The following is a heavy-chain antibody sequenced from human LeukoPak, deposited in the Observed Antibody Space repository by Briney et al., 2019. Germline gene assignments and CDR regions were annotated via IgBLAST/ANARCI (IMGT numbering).Heavy chain of an antibody. V-gene: IGHV3-74*01. J-gene: IGHJ4*02. CDR1: GFTFSSHF. CDR3: ARDLAGAPFRNFDL. D-gene: IGHD6-19*01. Sequence: GGSLRLSRAATGFTFSSHFMHWVRQVPGKGLLWVSRIDRGGTATDYADSVKGRFTVSRDNAKNTLYLQMNSLRAEDTAVYYCARDLAGAPFRNFDLWGQGTLVTVSS. CDR2: IDRGGTAT.